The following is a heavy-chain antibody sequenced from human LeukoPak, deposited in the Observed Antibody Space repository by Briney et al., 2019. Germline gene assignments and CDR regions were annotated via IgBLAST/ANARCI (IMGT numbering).Heavy chain of an antibody. D-gene: IGHD3-10*01. V-gene: IGHV3-11*05. CDR3: ARDINYFDY. J-gene: IGHJ4*02. CDR1: GFTFSDYY. CDR2: ISPSGRHT. Sequence: GGSLRLSCAASGFTFSDYYMSWIRQAPGKGLEWVSYISPSGRHTNYADSVKGRFTISRDNAKNSLYLQMNSLRAEDTAVYYCARDINYFDYWGQGTLVTVSS.